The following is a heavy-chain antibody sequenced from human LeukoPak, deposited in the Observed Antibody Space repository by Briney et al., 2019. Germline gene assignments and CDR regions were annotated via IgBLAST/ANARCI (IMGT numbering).Heavy chain of an antibody. CDR1: GESFSGYY. D-gene: IGHD2-2*01. V-gene: IGHV4-34*01. CDR2: INHSGST. J-gene: IGHJ4*02. Sequence: SETLSLTCAVYGESFSGYYWSWIRQPPGKGLEWIGEINHSGSTNYNPSLKSRVTISVDTSKNQFSLKLSSVTAADTAVYYCARGPQARIVVVPAALDYWGQGTLVTVSS. CDR3: ARGPQARIVVVPAALDY.